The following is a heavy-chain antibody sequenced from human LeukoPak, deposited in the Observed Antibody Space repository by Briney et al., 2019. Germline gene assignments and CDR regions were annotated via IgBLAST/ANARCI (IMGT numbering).Heavy chain of an antibody. J-gene: IGHJ4*02. V-gene: IGHV4-39*01. D-gene: IGHD3-16*01. Sequence: SETLSLTCTVSGGSISSSSYYWGWIRQPPGKGLEWIGSIYYSGSTYYNPSLKSRVTISVDTSKNQFSLKLSSVTAADTAVYYCARLYTEYFDYWGQGTLVAVSS. CDR1: GGSISSSSYY. CDR2: IYYSGST. CDR3: ARLYTEYFDY.